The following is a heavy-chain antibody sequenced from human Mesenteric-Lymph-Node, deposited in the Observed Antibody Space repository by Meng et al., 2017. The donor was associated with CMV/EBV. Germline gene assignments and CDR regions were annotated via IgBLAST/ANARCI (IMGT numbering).Heavy chain of an antibody. CDR1: GFTFSDYY. D-gene: IGHD6-13*01. V-gene: IGHV3-11*04. CDR3: AREKYSGSWKDAFDI. Sequence: GESLKISCVASGFTFSDYYMSWIRQAPGKGLDWVSYISSGSTTIHYADSVKGRFTTPRDNAKNSLYLQMNSLRVEDTAAYYCAREKYSGSWKDAFDIWGQGTMVTVSS. CDR2: ISSGSTTI. J-gene: IGHJ3*02.